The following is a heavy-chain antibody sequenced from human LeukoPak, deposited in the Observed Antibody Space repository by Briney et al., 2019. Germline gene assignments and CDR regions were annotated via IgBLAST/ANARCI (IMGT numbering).Heavy chain of an antibody. D-gene: IGHD3-22*01. CDR3: ARDLDSSGYPFDY. J-gene: IGHJ4*02. CDR2: IKQDGSEK. Sequence: GGSLRLSCAASEFTFSSYSMNWVRQAPGKGLEWVANIKQDGSEKYYVDSVKGRFTISRDNAKNSLYLQMNSLRAEDTAVYYCARDLDSSGYPFDYWGQGTLVTVS. CDR1: EFTFSSYS. V-gene: IGHV3-7*01.